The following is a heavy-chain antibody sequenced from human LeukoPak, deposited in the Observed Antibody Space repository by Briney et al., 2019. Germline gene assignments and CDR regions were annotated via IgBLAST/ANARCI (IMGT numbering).Heavy chain of an antibody. Sequence: GGSLRLSCAASGFTFSTYAMSWVRQAPGKGLEWVSSISADGRTKLYADSVEGRSTISRDDPKNTLYLQINSLRDEETGIFFCVRGGVTNRRFDPWGQGTLVTVSS. CDR1: GFTFSTYA. D-gene: IGHD3-16*01. J-gene: IGHJ5*02. V-gene: IGHV3-23*01. CDR2: ISADGRTK. CDR3: VRGGVTNRRFDP.